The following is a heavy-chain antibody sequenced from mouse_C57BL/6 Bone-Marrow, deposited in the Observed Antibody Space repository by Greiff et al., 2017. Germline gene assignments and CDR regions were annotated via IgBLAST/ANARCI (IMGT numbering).Heavy chain of an antibody. Sequence: QVQLQQPGAELVMPGASVKLSCKASGYTFTSYWMHWVKQRPGQGLEWIGEIDPSDSYTNYNQKVKGKSTLTVDKSSSTAYMQLSSLTSEDSAVYYCAREGTTVVAPFDYWGQGTTLTVSS. J-gene: IGHJ2*01. D-gene: IGHD1-1*01. V-gene: IGHV1-69*01. CDR2: IDPSDSYT. CDR1: GYTFTSYW. CDR3: AREGTTVVAPFDY.